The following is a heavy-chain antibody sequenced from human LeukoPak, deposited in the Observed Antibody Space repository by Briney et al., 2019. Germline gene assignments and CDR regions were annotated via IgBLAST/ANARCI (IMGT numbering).Heavy chain of an antibody. D-gene: IGHD3-10*01. V-gene: IGHV3-7*01. CDR2: IKQDGSEK. CDR3: AREGSDYYGSGSFAPYYYYMDV. J-gene: IGHJ6*03. CDR1: GFTFSSYW. Sequence: GGSLRLSCAASGFTFSSYWMSWVRQAPGKGLEWVANIKQDGSEKYYVDSVKGRFTISRDNAKNSLYLQMNSLRAEDTAVYYGAREGSDYYGSGSFAPYYYYMDVWGKGTTVTISS.